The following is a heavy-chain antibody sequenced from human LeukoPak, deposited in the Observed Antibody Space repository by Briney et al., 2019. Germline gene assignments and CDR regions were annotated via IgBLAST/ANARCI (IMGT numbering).Heavy chain of an antibody. Sequence: SETLSLTCAVYGGSFSGYYWSWLRQPPGKGLEWIGEINHSGSTNYNLSLKSRVTISVDTSKNQFSLKLSSVTAADTAVYYCARRRITIFGATLPLDYWGQGTLVTVSS. J-gene: IGHJ4*02. CDR3: ARRRITIFGATLPLDY. CDR1: GGSFSGYY. V-gene: IGHV4-34*01. CDR2: INHSGST. D-gene: IGHD3-3*01.